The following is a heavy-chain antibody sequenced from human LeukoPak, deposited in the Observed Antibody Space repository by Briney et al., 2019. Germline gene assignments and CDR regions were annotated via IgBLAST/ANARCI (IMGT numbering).Heavy chain of an antibody. CDR3: AKSSYYDASGYYREYYFDS. D-gene: IGHD3-22*01. V-gene: IGHV3-23*01. Sequence: GGSLRLSCVPSGFSFSNYAMSWVRQAPGKGLEWVSSISGSGGGTHYVDSVKGRFTISRDKTKNTLYLQMNSLRAEDTAVYYCAKSSYYDASGYYREYYFDSWGQGTLVTVSS. CDR2: ISGSGGGT. J-gene: IGHJ4*02. CDR1: GFSFSNYA.